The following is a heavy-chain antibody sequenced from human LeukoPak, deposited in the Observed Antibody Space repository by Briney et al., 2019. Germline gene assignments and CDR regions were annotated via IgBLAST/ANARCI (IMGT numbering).Heavy chain of an antibody. V-gene: IGHV4-59*12. CDR3: ARRSSGHYDY. D-gene: IGHD1-26*01. CDR2: IYYSGST. Sequence: SETLSLTCTVSGGSISSYYWSWIRQPPGKGLEWIGSIYYSGSTYYNPSLKSRVTISLDTSKNQFSLILSSVTAADTAVYYCARRSSGHYDYWGQGTLVTVSS. J-gene: IGHJ4*02. CDR1: GGSISSYY.